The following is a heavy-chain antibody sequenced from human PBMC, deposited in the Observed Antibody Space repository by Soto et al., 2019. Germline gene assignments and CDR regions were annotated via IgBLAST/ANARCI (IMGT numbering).Heavy chain of an antibody. J-gene: IGHJ3*02. CDR1: GGSISSSSYY. CDR2: IYYSGST. D-gene: IGHD2-2*01. Sequence: SETLSLTCTVSGGSISSSSYYWGWIRQPPGKGLEWIGSIYYSGSTYYNPSLKSRVTISVDTSKNQFSLKLSSVTAADTAVYYCASLSTDIVVVPAAMPSDAFDIWGQGTMVTVSS. CDR3: ASLSTDIVVVPAAMPSDAFDI. V-gene: IGHV4-39*01.